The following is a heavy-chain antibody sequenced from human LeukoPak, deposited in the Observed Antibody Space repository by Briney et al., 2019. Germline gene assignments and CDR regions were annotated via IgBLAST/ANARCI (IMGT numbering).Heavy chain of an antibody. J-gene: IGHJ4*02. Sequence: GGSLRLSCAASGFTVSTKFMHWVRQVLGKGLEWVSVIHPGGRTEYADSVKGRFTITRDASKNTVSLQMNSLRVEDTAVYFCARDLSYASGEFWGQGTLVTVSS. CDR1: GFTVSTKF. D-gene: IGHD3-10*01. CDR3: ARDLSYASGEF. V-gene: IGHV3-66*01. CDR2: IHPGGRT.